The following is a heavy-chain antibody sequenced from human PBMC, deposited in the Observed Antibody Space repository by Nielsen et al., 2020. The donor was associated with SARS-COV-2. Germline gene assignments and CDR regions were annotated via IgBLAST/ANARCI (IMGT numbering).Heavy chain of an antibody. J-gene: IGHJ6*03. CDR2: TYYRSKWYN. CDR3: ARARGAYGDYYYYYYTDV. Sequence: WIRQSPSRGLEWLGRTYYRSKWYNEYAVSVKSRITINPDTSKNQFSLHLNSVTPEDTAVYYCARARGAYGDYYYYYYTDVWGKGTTVTVSS. V-gene: IGHV6-1*01. D-gene: IGHD4-17*01.